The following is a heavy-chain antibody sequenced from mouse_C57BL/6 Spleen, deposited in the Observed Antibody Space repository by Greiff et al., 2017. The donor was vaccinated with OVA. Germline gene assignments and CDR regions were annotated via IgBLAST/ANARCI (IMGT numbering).Heavy chain of an antibody. Sequence: QVQLQQPGAELVKPGASVKLSCKASGYTFTSYWMHWVKQRPGQGLEWIGMIHPNSGSTNYNEKFKSKATLTVDKSSSTAYMQLSSLTSEDSAVYYCARVTTVVATRGNFDYWGKGTTLTVSS. V-gene: IGHV1-64*01. CDR3: ARVTTVVATRGNFDY. D-gene: IGHD1-1*01. CDR2: IHPNSGST. J-gene: IGHJ2*01. CDR1: GYTFTSYW.